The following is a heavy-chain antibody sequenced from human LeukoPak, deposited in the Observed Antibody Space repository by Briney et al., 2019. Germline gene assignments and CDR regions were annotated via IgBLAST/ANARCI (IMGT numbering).Heavy chain of an antibody. V-gene: IGHV1-2*02. CDR1: GYTFTGYY. D-gene: IGHD3-16*02. Sequence: GASVKVSCKASGYTFTGYYMHWVRQATGQGLEGMGWINPNSGCTNYAQKFQVRATMTRDTSISTAYMELSRLRSDDTAVYYCARAPANYDYVWGSYREYYFYYWGQGTLVTVSS. J-gene: IGHJ4*02. CDR3: ARAPANYDYVWGSYREYYFYY. CDR2: INPNSGCT.